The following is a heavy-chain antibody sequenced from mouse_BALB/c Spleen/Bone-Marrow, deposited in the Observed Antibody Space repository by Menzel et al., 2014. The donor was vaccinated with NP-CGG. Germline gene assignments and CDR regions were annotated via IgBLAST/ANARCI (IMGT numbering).Heavy chain of an antibody. CDR1: GYSFTSYY. J-gene: IGHJ4*01. V-gene: IGHV1-66*01. D-gene: IGHD2-1*01. CDR3: ARRGNWGYAMDY. CDR2: IFPGSGNI. Sequence: QVQLKQSGPELVKPGASVKISCEASGYSFTSYYIHWVKQRPGRGLEWIGWIFPGSGNIKYNEKFKGEATLTADTSSSTAYMRLSSLTSEDSAVYFCARRGNWGYAMDYWGQGTSVTVSS.